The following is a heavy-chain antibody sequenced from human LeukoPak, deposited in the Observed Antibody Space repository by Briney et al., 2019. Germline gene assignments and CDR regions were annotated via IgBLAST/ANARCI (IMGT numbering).Heavy chain of an antibody. V-gene: IGHV4-61*05. J-gene: IGHJ3*02. CDR3: ARWSRLQPNAFDI. CDR2: IYYSGST. Sequence: SETLSLTCTVSGGSISSSSYYWSWIRQPPGKGLEWIGYIYYSGSTNYNPSLKSRVTISVDTSKNQFSLKLSSVTAADTAVYYCARWSRLQPNAFDIWGQGTMVTVSS. D-gene: IGHD4-11*01. CDR1: GGSISSSSYY.